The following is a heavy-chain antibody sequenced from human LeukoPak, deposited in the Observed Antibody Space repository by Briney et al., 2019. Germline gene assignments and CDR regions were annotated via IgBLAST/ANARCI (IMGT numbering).Heavy chain of an antibody. Sequence: GGSLRLSYAASGFTFSSYAMSWVRQAPGKGLEWVSVIYSGGSTYYADSVKGRFTISRDNSKNTLYLQMNSLRAEDTAVYYCARDGGSYAFDIWGQGTMVTVSS. J-gene: IGHJ3*02. D-gene: IGHD1-26*01. V-gene: IGHV3-53*01. CDR2: IYSGGST. CDR3: ARDGGSYAFDI. CDR1: GFTFSSYA.